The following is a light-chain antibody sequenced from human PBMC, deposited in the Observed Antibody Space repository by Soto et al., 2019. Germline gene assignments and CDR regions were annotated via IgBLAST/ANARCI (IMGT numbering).Light chain of an antibody. J-gene: IGKJ5*01. Sequence: EMVMTQSPGTLSVSPGERATLSCRASQSVGNNLAWYQQKPGQAPRLLIHGASTRATGIPARFSGSGSGTDFTLTISSLEPEDFAVYYCQQRSNWPPAITFGQGTRLGIK. CDR3: QQRSNWPPAIT. CDR1: QSVGNN. CDR2: GAS. V-gene: IGKV3-11*01.